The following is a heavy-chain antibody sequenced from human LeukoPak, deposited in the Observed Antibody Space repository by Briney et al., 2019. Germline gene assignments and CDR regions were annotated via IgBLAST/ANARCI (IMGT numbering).Heavy chain of an antibody. CDR1: GGSFSGYY. CDR2: INHSGST. V-gene: IGHV4-34*01. CDR3: GATGYYDIIY. D-gene: IGHD3-9*01. Sequence: SETLSLTCAVYGGSFSGYYWSWIRQPPGKGLEWIGEINHSGSTYYNPSLKSRVTISVDRSKNQFSLKLSSVTAADTAVYYCGATGYYDIIYWGQGTLVTVSS. J-gene: IGHJ4*02.